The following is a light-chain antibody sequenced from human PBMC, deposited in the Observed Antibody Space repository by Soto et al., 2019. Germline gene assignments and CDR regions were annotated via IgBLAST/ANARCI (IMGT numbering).Light chain of an antibody. CDR3: CSYAGSSIRYV. J-gene: IGLJ1*01. CDR1: SSDVGSYNL. Sequence: QSVLTQPASVSGSPGQSITISCTGTSSDVGSYNLVSWYQQHPGKAPKLMIYEGSKWPSGVSNRFSGSKSGNTASLTISGLQAEDEADYYCCSYAGSSIRYVFGTGTKVTVL. CDR2: EGS. V-gene: IGLV2-23*01.